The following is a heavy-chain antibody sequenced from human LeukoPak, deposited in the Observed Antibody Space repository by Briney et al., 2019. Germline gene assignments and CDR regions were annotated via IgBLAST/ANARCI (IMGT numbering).Heavy chain of an antibody. Sequence: PSETLSLTCTVSGGSISSYYWSWIRQPPGKGLEWIGNIYYNGRTCYSPSLKSRGTISVDTSNNQFSLRLSSVTAADTAVYYCARITDRTIFGEIMHGFDIWGQGTPVTVSS. CDR2: IYYNGRT. CDR1: GGSISSYY. V-gene: IGHV4-59*04. CDR3: ARITDRTIFGEIMHGFDI. J-gene: IGHJ3*02. D-gene: IGHD3-3*01.